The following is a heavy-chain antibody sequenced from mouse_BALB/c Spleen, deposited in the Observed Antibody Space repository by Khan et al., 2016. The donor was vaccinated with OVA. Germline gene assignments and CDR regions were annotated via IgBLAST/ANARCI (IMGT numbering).Heavy chain of an antibody. CDR2: IDPSKSET. Sequence: QVQLQQSGPELVRPGASVKMSCKASGYTFTSFWINWVKQRPGQGLEWIGMIDPSKSETRLNQTFKDKATLNVDKSSNTAYMQLSRLTSEDSAVYYCTRGGYGSPFAYWGQGTLVTVSA. D-gene: IGHD1-1*01. J-gene: IGHJ3*01. CDR3: TRGGYGSPFAY. V-gene: IGHV1S127*01. CDR1: GYTFTSFW.